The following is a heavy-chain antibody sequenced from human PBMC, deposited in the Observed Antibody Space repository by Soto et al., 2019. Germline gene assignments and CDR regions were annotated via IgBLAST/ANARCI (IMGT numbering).Heavy chain of an antibody. CDR2: ISSSRSTI. CDR1: GFPFISYT. J-gene: IGHJ6*02. Sequence: EVQLVESGGGLVQPGGSLSLSCEASGFPFISYTMTGARQAPGQGLEWVSNISSSRSTIYDADSVKGRFTISRDNAKNSLYLQMNSLRDEDTAVYYCARDNPRSSGWDVWGQGTTVTVSS. CDR3: ARDNPRSSGWDV. V-gene: IGHV3-48*02.